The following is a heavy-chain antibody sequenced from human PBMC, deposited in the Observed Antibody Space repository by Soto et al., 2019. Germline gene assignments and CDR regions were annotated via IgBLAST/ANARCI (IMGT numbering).Heavy chain of an antibody. V-gene: IGHV3-33*01. CDR1: GFPFSTYG. Sequence: QVHLVESGGGVVQPGRSLRLSCAASGFPFSTYGMHWVRQAPGKGLEWVAVIWSDGGNKYYADSVKGRFTISRDNSKNTLYLQMNSLRAEDTAVYYCASRSPALDYWGQGTLVTVSS. CDR3: ASRSPALDY. J-gene: IGHJ4*02. D-gene: IGHD2-2*01. CDR2: IWSDGGNK.